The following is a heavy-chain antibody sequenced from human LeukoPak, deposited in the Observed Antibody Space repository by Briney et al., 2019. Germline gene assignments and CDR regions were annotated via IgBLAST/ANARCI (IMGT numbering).Heavy chain of an antibody. CDR1: GYSFSSYW. V-gene: IGHV5-51*01. Sequence: PGESLKISCKGSGYSFSSYWIAWVRQMPGKGLEWMGIIYPGDSDTRYSPSFQGQVTISADKSISTAYLEWSSLRASDTAMFYCARWATSGIGLDYWGREPWSPSPQ. CDR2: IYPGDSDT. J-gene: IGHJ4*02. D-gene: IGHD5-24*01. CDR3: ARWATSGIGLDY.